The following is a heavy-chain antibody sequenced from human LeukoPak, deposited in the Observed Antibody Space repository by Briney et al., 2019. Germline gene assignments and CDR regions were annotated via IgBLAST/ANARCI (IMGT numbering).Heavy chain of an antibody. CDR3: AREGVSTVTSILVVISFDY. V-gene: IGHV3-11*04. J-gene: IGHJ4*02. CDR1: GFTFRKHY. Sequence: GGSLRLSCAASGFTFRKHYMSWIRQAPGRGPEWVAYIGASGSTRYYRDSVNGRFTISRDNAKNSLHLQMNSLTAEDTAIYYCAREGVSTVTSILVVISFDYWGQGALVTVSS. D-gene: IGHD3-22*01. CDR2: IGASGSTR.